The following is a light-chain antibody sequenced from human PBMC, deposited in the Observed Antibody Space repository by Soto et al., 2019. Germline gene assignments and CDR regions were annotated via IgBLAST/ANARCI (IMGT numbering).Light chain of an antibody. CDR1: QSVSSN. Sequence: EIVMTQSPATLSVSPGERATLSCRASQSVSSNLAWYHQKPGQAPRLLIYGASTRATGIPARFSGSGSGTXXXXXXXXXXXEXFAVYYCQQYNNWPPGTFGQGTKVEIK. CDR3: QQYNNWPPGT. CDR2: GAS. J-gene: IGKJ1*01. V-gene: IGKV3-15*01.